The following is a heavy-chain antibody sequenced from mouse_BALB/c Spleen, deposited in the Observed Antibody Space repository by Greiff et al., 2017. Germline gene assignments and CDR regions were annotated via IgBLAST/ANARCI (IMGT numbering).Heavy chain of an antibody. Sequence: VKLMESGAELVKPGASVKLSCKASGYTFTSYYMYWVKQRPGQGLEWIGEINPSNGGTNFNAKFKSKATLTVDKSSSTAYMQLSSLTSEDSAVYYCTRSGTEWYFDVWGAGTTVTVSS. V-gene: IGHV1S81*02. J-gene: IGHJ1*01. CDR3: TRSGTEWYFDV. CDR2: INPSNGGT. D-gene: IGHD2-14*01. CDR1: GYTFTSYY.